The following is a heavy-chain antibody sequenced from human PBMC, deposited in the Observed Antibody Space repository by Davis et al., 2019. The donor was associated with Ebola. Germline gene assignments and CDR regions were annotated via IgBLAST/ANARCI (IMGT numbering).Heavy chain of an antibody. J-gene: IGHJ4*02. Sequence: ASVKVSCKASGYTFTGYYMHWVRQAPGQGLEWMGRINPNSGGTNYAQKFQGRVTMTRDTSISTAYMELSRLRSDDTAVYYCAREGHRGGSYFFDYWGQGTLVTVSS. CDR3: AREGHRGGSYFFDY. CDR1: GYTFTGYY. D-gene: IGHD1-26*01. CDR2: INPNSGGT. V-gene: IGHV1-2*06.